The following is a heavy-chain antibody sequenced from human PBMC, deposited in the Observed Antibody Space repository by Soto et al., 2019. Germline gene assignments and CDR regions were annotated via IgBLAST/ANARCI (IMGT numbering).Heavy chain of an antibody. Sequence: RLSCAASGFTFRNFVMHWVRQAPGKGLEWVAVISYDGSNKYYADSVKGRFTISRDNSKNTLYLQMNSLRAEDTAVYYCAKVLQGWGQGTLVTVS. CDR1: GFTFRNFV. CDR3: AKVLQG. V-gene: IGHV3-30*18. J-gene: IGHJ4*02. D-gene: IGHD3-10*01. CDR2: ISYDGSNK.